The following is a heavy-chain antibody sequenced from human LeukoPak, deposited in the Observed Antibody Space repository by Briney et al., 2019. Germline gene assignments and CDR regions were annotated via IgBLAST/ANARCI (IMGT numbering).Heavy chain of an antibody. V-gene: IGHV4-59*01. J-gene: IGHJ4*02. Sequence: SETLSLTCTVSGGSISSYYWSWIRQPPGKGLEWIGCIYYSGSTNYNPSLKSRVTISVDTSKNQFSLKLRSVTAADTAVYYCASSYYDSSGPNYWGQGTLVTVSS. CDR2: IYYSGST. D-gene: IGHD3-22*01. CDR3: ASSYYDSSGPNY. CDR1: GGSISSYY.